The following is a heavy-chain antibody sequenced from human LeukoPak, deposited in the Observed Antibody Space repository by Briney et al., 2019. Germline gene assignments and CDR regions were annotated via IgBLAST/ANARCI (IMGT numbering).Heavy chain of an antibody. V-gene: IGHV3-69-1*01. D-gene: IGHD2-15*01. CDR1: GFLVNANH. CDR3: ARDQVVSGVPYYFDY. Sequence: GGSLRLSCAASGFLVNANHMNWVRQAPGKGLEWVSIIYSSDYMYYADSVKGRFTISRDNVKNSLYLQMNSLRAEDTAVYYCARDQVVSGVPYYFDYWGQGTLVTVSS. CDR2: IYSSDYM. J-gene: IGHJ4*02.